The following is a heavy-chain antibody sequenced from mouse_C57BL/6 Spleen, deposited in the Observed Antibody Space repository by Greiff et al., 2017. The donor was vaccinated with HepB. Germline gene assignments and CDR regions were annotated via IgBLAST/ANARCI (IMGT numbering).Heavy chain of an antibody. CDR1: GYTLTSYW. J-gene: IGHJ2*01. CDR3: ARLLINFDY. Sequence: VQLQQSGAELVNPGASVNLSCKASGYTLTSYWMHWVKQRPGQGLVWIGEINPSNGRTNYNEKFKSKATLTVDKSSSTAYMQLSSPTSEDSAVYYCARLLINFDYWGQGTTLTVSS. D-gene: IGHD2-1*01. V-gene: IGHV1S81*02. CDR2: INPSNGRT.